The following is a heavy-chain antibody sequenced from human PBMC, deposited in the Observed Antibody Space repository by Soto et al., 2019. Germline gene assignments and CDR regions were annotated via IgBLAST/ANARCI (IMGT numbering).Heavy chain of an antibody. V-gene: IGHV3-9*01. CDR2: ISWNGRSV. CDR3: AKGADMLDYYYFMDV. Sequence: EVQLVESRGDSVQPGRALRLSCAAAGFIFDDYAMHWVRQVPGKGLEWVSGISWNGRSVAYADSVKGRFTISRDSAKRSLYLAMRSLTTEDTALYYCAKGADMLDYYYFMDVWGKGTTVTVSS. J-gene: IGHJ6*04. CDR1: GFIFDDYA. D-gene: IGHD3-10*02.